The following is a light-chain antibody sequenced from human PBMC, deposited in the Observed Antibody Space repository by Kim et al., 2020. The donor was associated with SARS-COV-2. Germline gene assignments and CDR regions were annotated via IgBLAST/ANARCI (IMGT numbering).Light chain of an antibody. CDR1: QSISTY. Sequence: LSRGERSTLSCRASQSISTYLAWYQQKPGQAPRPLIYDASNRATGIPARFSGSGSGTDFTLTISSLEPEDFAVYYCQQRTNWPMYTFGQGTKLEI. CDR2: DAS. J-gene: IGKJ2*01. CDR3: QQRTNWPMYT. V-gene: IGKV3-11*01.